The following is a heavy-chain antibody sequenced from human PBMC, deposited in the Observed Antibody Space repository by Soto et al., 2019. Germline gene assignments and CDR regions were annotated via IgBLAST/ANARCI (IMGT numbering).Heavy chain of an antibody. Sequence: RLWNGVSGVKSGSYGVRWVLQNTGKGLEWVAVISYDGSNKYYEDSVKGRFKISRDNSKNTRYLQMNSLRAEDKAVYYRAKDPRSSCGYFLAYWGQGTLDTVTS. CDR2: ISYDGSNK. CDR3: AKDPRSSCGYFLAY. CDR1: GVKSGSYG. J-gene: IGHJ4*02. V-gene: IGHV3-30*18. D-gene: IGHD6-19*01.